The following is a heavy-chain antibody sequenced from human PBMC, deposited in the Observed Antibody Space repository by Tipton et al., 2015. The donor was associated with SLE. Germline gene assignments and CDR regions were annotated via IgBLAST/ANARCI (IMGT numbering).Heavy chain of an antibody. CDR3: ATSFIYSDWGAFHI. V-gene: IGHV4-39*07. Sequence: TLSLTCSVSGGSISGTSHYWGWIRQSPGKGLEWLGTIYHSGTTYYNPSLKSRLTLSIDTSKNQFSLKLSSVTAADTAVYYCATSFIYSDWGAFHIWGQGTMVTVSS. J-gene: IGHJ3*02. D-gene: IGHD4-11*01. CDR2: IYHSGTT. CDR1: GGSISGTSHY.